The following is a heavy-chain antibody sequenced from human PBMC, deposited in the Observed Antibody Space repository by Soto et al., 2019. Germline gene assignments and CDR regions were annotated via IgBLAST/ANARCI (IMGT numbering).Heavy chain of an antibody. CDR2: IYYSGST. CDR3: ARLQAYCGGDCYCPPPLDP. V-gene: IGHV4-39*01. Sequence: PSETLSLTCTVSGGSISSSSYYWGWIRQPPGKGLEWIGSIYYSGSTYYNPSLKSRVTISVDTSKNQFSLKLSSVTAADTAVYYCARLQAYCGGDCYCPPPLDPWGQGTMVTVSS. J-gene: IGHJ5*02. D-gene: IGHD2-21*02. CDR1: GGSISSSSYY.